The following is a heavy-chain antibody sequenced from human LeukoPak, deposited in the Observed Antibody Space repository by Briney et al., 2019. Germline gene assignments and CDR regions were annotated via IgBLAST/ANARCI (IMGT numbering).Heavy chain of an antibody. CDR3: ARSTVVTTSYWYFDL. CDR2: IIPIFGTA. Sequence: ASVKVSCKASGGTFSSYAISWVRQAPGQGLEWMGGIIPIFGTANYAQKFQGRVTITADESTSTAYMELSSLRSEDTAVYYCARSTVVTTSYWYFDLWGRGTLVTVSS. J-gene: IGHJ2*01. V-gene: IGHV1-69*13. D-gene: IGHD4-23*01. CDR1: GGTFSSYA.